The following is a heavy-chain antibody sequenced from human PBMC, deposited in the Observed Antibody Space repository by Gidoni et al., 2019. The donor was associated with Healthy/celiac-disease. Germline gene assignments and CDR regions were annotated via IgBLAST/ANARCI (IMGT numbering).Heavy chain of an antibody. J-gene: IGHJ4*02. Sequence: EVQLLESGGGLVQPGGSLRLTCAGSGFPFSSYAMSWVRQAPGKGLEWVSAISGSGGSTYYADSVKGRFTLSRDNSKNTLYLQMNSLRAEDTAVYYCAKVLDYGDSSGYLDYWGQGTLVTVSS. D-gene: IGHD3-22*01. V-gene: IGHV3-23*01. CDR3: AKVLDYGDSSGYLDY. CDR1: GFPFSSYA. CDR2: ISGSGGST.